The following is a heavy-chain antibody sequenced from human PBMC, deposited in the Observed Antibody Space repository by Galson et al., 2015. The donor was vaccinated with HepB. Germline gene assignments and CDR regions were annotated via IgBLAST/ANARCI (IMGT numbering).Heavy chain of an antibody. Sequence: ETLSLTCAVYGGSFSGYYWSWIRQPPGKGLEWIGEINHSGSTNYNPSLKSRVTISVDTSKNQFSLKLSSVTAADTAVYYCARGYSSFPALWGQGTTVTVSS. D-gene: IGHD6-6*01. CDR1: GGSFSGYY. J-gene: IGHJ6*02. V-gene: IGHV4-34*01. CDR3: ARGYSSFPAL. CDR2: INHSGST.